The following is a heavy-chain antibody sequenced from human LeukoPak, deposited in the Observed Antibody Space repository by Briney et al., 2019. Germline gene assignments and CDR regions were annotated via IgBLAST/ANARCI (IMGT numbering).Heavy chain of an antibody. D-gene: IGHD4-17*01. Sequence: PGGSLRLSCAXSGXXXXXYXMXXXXXXPGXGLVCVARIKGDESSXIYXDSVKGRFTISRDNSKNTLYLQTSSLRAEDTAVYXXARASTTVPNLLDHWGRGTLVTVSS. CDR3: ARASTTVPNLLDH. CDR2: IKGDESSX. CDR1: GXXXXXYX. J-gene: IGHJ4*02. V-gene: IGHV3-74*01.